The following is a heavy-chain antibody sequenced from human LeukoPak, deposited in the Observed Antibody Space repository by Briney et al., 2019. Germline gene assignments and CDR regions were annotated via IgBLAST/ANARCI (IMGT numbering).Heavy chain of an antibody. CDR3: ARGAAGYSSGWYGGAFDY. CDR1: GFTFTSYY. J-gene: IGHJ4*02. CDR2: SNPSGGST. Sequence: ASVKVSCKASGFTFTSYYVHWVRQAPGQGLGWMGISNPSGGSTSYAQKFQGRVTMTRDMSTSTVYMELSSLRSEDTAVYYCARGAAGYSSGWYGGAFDYWGQGTLVTVSS. V-gene: IGHV1-46*01. D-gene: IGHD6-19*01.